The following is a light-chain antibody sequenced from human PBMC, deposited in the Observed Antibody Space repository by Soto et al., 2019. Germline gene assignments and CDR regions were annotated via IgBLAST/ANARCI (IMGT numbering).Light chain of an antibody. V-gene: IGKV3-15*01. CDR2: DAS. CDR3: QQYDNWLET. CDR1: QSVRTN. Sequence: EIVMTQSPATLSVSPGESGTLSCRASQSVRTNLAWYQQTPGQAPRLLIFDASARATGIPARFSGSGSGTEFTLTISSLQSEDFAVYYCQQYDNWLETFGQGTKVEVK. J-gene: IGKJ1*01.